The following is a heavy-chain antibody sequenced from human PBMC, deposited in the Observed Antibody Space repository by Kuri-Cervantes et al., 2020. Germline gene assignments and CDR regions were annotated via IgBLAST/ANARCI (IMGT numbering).Heavy chain of an antibody. D-gene: IGHD3-22*01. Sequence: GGSLRLSCAAWGFTFSSYAMPWVRQAPGKGLEWVAVISYDGSNKYYADSVKGRFTISRDNSKNTLYLQMNSLRAEDTAVYYCAREYYYDISGLWGYYYYYGMDVWGQGTTVTVSS. V-gene: IGHV3-30-3*01. J-gene: IGHJ6*02. CDR3: AREYYYDISGLWGYYYYYGMDV. CDR2: ISYDGSNK. CDR1: GFTFSSYA.